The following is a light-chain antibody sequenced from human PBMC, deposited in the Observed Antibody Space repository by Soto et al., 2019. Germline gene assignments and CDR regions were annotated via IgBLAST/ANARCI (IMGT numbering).Light chain of an antibody. CDR2: DVT. V-gene: IGLV2-11*01. Sequence: QSVLTQPRSVSGSPGQSVTISCTGTSSDVGTFNFVSWYQRHPGKAPKLMIYDVTERPSGVPDRFSGSKSGNTASLTISGLQAEDEADYYCCSYTGTSTLVVFGGGTKLTVL. CDR1: SSDVGTFNF. CDR3: CSYTGTSTLVV. J-gene: IGLJ3*02.